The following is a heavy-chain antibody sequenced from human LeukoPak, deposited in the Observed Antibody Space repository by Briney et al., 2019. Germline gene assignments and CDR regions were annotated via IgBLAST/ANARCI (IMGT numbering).Heavy chain of an antibody. CDR2: INVYNGNT. D-gene: IGHD2-21*01. CDR3: ARSLQGDHFDI. CDR1: GYSFTTYG. Sequence: ASVEVSCKASGYSFTTYGITWVRQAPGQGLEWMGWINVYNGNTNYAQKIQGRVTMTTDTSTTTAYMELRSLTSDDTAVYYCARSLQGDHFDIWGQGTMVTVSS. V-gene: IGHV1-18*01. J-gene: IGHJ3*02.